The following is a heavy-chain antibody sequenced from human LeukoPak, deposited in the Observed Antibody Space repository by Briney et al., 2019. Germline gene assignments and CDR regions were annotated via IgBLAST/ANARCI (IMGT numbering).Heavy chain of an antibody. V-gene: IGHV1-2*02. Sequence: ASVKVSCKASGYSFTVYYIHWLRQAPGQGLEWLGWIIPNSGGTNYAQKFQGRVTMTRDTSISTAYMDLSGLTSDDTAVYYCARGVLLGSEGRAFDIWGQGTMVTVSS. J-gene: IGHJ3*02. D-gene: IGHD2-15*01. CDR3: ARGVLLGSEGRAFDI. CDR1: GYSFTVYY. CDR2: IIPNSGGT.